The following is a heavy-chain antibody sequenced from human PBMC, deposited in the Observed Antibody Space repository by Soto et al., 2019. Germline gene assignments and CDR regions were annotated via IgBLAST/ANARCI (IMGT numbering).Heavy chain of an antibody. CDR2: ISYDGSNK. V-gene: IGHV3-30-3*01. CDR1: GFTFSSYA. CDR3: ARDGTYYYDSSGYYEDYFDY. J-gene: IGHJ4*02. D-gene: IGHD3-22*01. Sequence: QVQLVESGGGVVQPGRSLRLSCAASGFTFSSYAMHWVRQAPGKGLEWVAVISYDGSNKYYADSVKGRFTISRDNSKNTLYLQMNSLRAEETAVYYCARDGTYYYDSSGYYEDYFDYWGQGTLVTVSS.